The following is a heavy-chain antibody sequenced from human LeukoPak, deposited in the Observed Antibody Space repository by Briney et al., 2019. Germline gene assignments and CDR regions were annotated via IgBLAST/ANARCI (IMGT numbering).Heavy chain of an antibody. D-gene: IGHD5-24*01. J-gene: IGHJ4*02. CDR1: GYSFTSYC. CDR3: ARPAKMATITAFDY. CDR2: IYPGDSDT. V-gene: IGHV5-51*01. Sequence: GESLQIYRQGYGYSFTSYCIGRVRQMPGKGLEWMGIIYPGDSDTRYSPSFQGQVTISADKSISTAYLQWSSLKASDTAMYYCARPAKMATITAFDYWGQGTLVTVSS.